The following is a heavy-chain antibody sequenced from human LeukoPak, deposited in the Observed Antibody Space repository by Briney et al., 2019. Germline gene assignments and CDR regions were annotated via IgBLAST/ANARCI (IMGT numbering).Heavy chain of an antibody. CDR3: AREDTPMIIPFDY. CDR1: GGSLSGYY. J-gene: IGHJ4*02. Sequence: PSETLSLTCGVYGGSLSGYYWSWIRQPPGKGLEWIAEKFQSGSTNYNPSLKSRVTISVDTSKNQFTLNLSSVTAADTAVYYCAREDTPMIIPFDYWGQGTLVTVSS. D-gene: IGHD5-18*01. CDR2: KFQSGST. V-gene: IGHV4-34*12.